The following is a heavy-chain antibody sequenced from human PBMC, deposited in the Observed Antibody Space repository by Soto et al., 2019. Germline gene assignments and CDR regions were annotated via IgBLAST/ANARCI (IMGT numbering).Heavy chain of an antibody. Sequence: PGGSLRLSCAASGFTLHSYWMSWVRQAPGKGLEWVANINQDGSEKDYLDSVKGRFTISRDNAKHSLYLQMNSLRSEDTAVYYCARGRNWFDPWGQGTLVTVSS. J-gene: IGHJ5*02. CDR1: GFTLHSYW. CDR2: INQDGSEK. V-gene: IGHV3-7*01. CDR3: ARGRNWFDP.